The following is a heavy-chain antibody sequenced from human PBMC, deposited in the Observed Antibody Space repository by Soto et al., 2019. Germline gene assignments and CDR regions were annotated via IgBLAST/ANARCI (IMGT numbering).Heavy chain of an antibody. V-gene: IGHV1-69*02. CDR2: IIPLFGIT. CDR3: ATFYVGDCTTTTCYGDFEY. D-gene: IGHD2-2*01. CDR1: GGIFNRYS. J-gene: IGHJ4*02. Sequence: QVQLVQSGAEVKKPGSSVKVSCKASGGIFNRYSVSWVRQAPGQGLEWMGRIIPLFGITNYAQKFQGRVMITADKSTNTAYMEVNGLRSEDTALYYCATFYVGDCTTTTCYGDFEYWGQGTLVTVTS.